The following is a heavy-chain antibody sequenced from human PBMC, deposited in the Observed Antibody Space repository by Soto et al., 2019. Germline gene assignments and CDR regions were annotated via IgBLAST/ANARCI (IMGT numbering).Heavy chain of an antibody. J-gene: IGHJ4*02. Sequence: EASVKVSCKASGYTFTGYYMHWVRQAPGQGLEWMGWINPNSGGTNYAQKFQGRVTMTRDTSISTAYMELSRLRSDDTAVYYCARDGIPSTYYDPTLDYWGQGTLVTVSS. D-gene: IGHD3-22*01. CDR1: GYTFTGYY. CDR2: INPNSGGT. V-gene: IGHV1-2*02. CDR3: ARDGIPSTYYDPTLDY.